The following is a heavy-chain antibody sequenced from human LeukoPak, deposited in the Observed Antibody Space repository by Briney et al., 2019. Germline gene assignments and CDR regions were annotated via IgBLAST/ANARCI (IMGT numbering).Heavy chain of an antibody. J-gene: IGHJ5*02. D-gene: IGHD1-7*01. Sequence: GGSLRLSCAASGFTFSSYGMHWVRQAPGKGLEWVAVISYDGSNKYYADSVKGRFTISRDNSKNTLYLQMNSLRAEDTAVYYCAKSTRGGTTLVDWFDPWGQGTLVIVSS. CDR2: ISYDGSNK. V-gene: IGHV3-30*18. CDR3: AKSTRGGTTLVDWFDP. CDR1: GFTFSSYG.